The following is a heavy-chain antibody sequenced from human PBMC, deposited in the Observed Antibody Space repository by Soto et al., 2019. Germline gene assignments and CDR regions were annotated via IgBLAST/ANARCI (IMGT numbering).Heavy chain of an antibody. CDR1: GFTFSNAW. D-gene: IGHD1-20*01. J-gene: IGHJ6*02. Sequence: EVQLVESGGGLVKPGGSLRLSCAASGFTFSNAWMNWVRQAPGKGLEWVGRIKSKTDGGTTDYAAPVKGRFTISRDVSKNTLYLQMNSLKTEDTAVYYCTTGKGITVSWGMDVWGQGTTVTVSS. CDR3: TTGKGITVSWGMDV. CDR2: IKSKTDGGTT. V-gene: IGHV3-15*07.